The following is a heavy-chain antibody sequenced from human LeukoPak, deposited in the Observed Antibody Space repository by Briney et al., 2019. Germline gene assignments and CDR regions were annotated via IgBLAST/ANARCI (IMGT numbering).Heavy chain of an antibody. J-gene: IGHJ3*02. CDR2: IYYSGST. Sequence: TSSETLSLTCTVSGGSISSYYWSWIRQPPGKELEWIGYIYYSGSTNYNPSLKSRVTISVDTSKNQFSLKLSSVTAADTAVYYCARCLSRDRHIDIWGQGTMVTVSS. D-gene: IGHD3-10*01. CDR1: GGSISSYY. V-gene: IGHV4-59*01. CDR3: ARCLSRDRHIDI.